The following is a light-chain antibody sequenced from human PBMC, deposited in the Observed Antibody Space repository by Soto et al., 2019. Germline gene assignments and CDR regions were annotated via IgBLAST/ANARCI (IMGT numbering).Light chain of an antibody. CDR2: AAS. V-gene: IGKV1-12*01. CDR3: QQANSFPHT. J-gene: IGKJ2*01. CDR1: QGISSW. Sequence: DLQMTQSPSAVYASVGDRVTITCRASQGISSWLAWYQQKPWKEPKLLIYAASSLQSGIPSRFSGSGSGTDVTLTISSLQPEDVATYYCQQANSFPHTFGQGTKLEIK.